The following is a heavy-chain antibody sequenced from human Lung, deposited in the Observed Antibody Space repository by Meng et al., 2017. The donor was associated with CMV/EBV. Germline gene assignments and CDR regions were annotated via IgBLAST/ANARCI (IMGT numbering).Heavy chain of an antibody. J-gene: IGHJ4*02. V-gene: IGHV3-30*02. Sequence: SCAASGFTFSSYGMHWVRQAPGKGLEWVAFIRYDGSNKYYADSVKGRFTISRDNSKNTLYLQMNSLRAEDTAVYYCAKGKTAIAAAGPLDYWGQGTXVTCAS. CDR2: IRYDGSNK. CDR1: GFTFSSYG. CDR3: AKGKTAIAAAGPLDY. D-gene: IGHD6-13*01.